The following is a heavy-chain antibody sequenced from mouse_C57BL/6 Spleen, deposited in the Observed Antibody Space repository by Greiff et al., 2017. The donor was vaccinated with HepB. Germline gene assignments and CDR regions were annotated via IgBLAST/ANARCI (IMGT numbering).Heavy chain of an antibody. CDR2: IYPGSGNT. J-gene: IGHJ2*01. V-gene: IGHV1-76*01. Sequence: QVQLQQSGAELVRPGASVKLSCKASGYTFTDYYINWVKQRPGQGLEWIARIYPGSGNTYYNEKFKGKATLTAEKSSSTAYMQLSSLTSEDSAVYFCARDDGYYPDYWGQGTTLTVSS. D-gene: IGHD2-3*01. CDR1: GYTFTDYY. CDR3: ARDDGYYPDY.